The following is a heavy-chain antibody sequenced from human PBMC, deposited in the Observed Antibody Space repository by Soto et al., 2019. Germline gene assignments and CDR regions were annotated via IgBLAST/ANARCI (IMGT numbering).Heavy chain of an antibody. J-gene: IGHJ5*02. CDR3: ARALLGNWFDP. D-gene: IGHD3-10*01. CDR1: GGSISSYY. Sequence: SETLSLTCTVSGGSISSYYWSWIRQPPGKGLEWIGYIYYSGSTNYNPSLKSRVTISVDTSKNQFSLKLSSVTAADTAVYYCARALLGNWFDPWGQGTLVTVSS. V-gene: IGHV4-59*01. CDR2: IYYSGST.